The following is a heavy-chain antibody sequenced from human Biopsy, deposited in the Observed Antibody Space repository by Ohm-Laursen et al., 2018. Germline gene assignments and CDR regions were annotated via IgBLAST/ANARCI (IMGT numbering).Heavy chain of an antibody. CDR3: AKDQGYYYDRSVYYYFDY. J-gene: IGHJ4*02. CDR2: IIPLFGAP. Sequence: SVKVSCKASGAIFSNYAITWVRQAPGQGLEWMGGIIPLFGAPNYAQKFQGRLTITADESKSTTYMELSSLRSEDTAVYYCAKDQGYYYDRSVYYYFDYWGQGTLVTVSS. CDR1: GAIFSNYA. D-gene: IGHD3-22*01. V-gene: IGHV1-69*13.